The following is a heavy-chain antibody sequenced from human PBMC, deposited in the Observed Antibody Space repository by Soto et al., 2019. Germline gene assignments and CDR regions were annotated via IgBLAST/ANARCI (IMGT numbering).Heavy chain of an antibody. CDR2: IYYSGST. J-gene: IGHJ4*02. CDR1: GGSISSYY. CDR3: ARTPCGGDCYSQFDN. Sequence: SETLSLTCTVSGGSISSYYWSWIRQPPGKGLEWIGYIYYSGSTNYNPSLKSRVTISVDTSKNQFSLKLSSVTAADTAVYYCARTPCGGDCYSQFDNWGQGTLVTVSS. D-gene: IGHD2-21*02. V-gene: IGHV4-59*01.